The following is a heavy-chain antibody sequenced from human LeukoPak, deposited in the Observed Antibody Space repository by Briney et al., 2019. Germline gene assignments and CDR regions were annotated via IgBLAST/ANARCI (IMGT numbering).Heavy chain of an antibody. CDR1: GYTFTSYA. J-gene: IGHJ3*02. V-gene: IGHV7-4-1*02. CDR3: ARGPRITIFGVVVPDAFDI. Sequence: ASVKASCKASGYTFTSYAMNWVRQAPGQGLEWMGWINTNTGNPTYAQGFTGRFVFSLDTSVSTAYLQISSLKAEDTAVYYCARGPRITIFGVVVPDAFDIWGQGTMVTVSS. CDR2: INTNTGNP. D-gene: IGHD3-3*01.